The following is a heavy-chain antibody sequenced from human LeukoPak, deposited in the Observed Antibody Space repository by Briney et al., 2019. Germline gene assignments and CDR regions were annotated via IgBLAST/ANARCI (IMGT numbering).Heavy chain of an antibody. CDR3: ARGGSNCGGDCYDY. Sequence: PSETLSLTCTVSGGSISSYYWSWIRQPPGKGLEWIGYIYYSGSTNYNPSLKGRVTISVDTSKNQFSLKLSSVTAADTAVYYCARGGSNCGGDCYDYWGQGTLVTVSS. D-gene: IGHD2-21*02. V-gene: IGHV4-59*01. CDR2: IYYSGST. CDR1: GGSISSYY. J-gene: IGHJ4*02.